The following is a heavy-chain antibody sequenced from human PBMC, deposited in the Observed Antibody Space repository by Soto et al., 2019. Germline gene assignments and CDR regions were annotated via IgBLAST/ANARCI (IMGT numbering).Heavy chain of an antibody. Sequence: QVQLVQSGPEVKKPGASVKVSCKALGYIFTNYGLSWVRQAPGEGPEWMGWISAYNGHTKYAQKIQDRVTITTDTSTTTAYLELRSLRSEDTAVYYCVRGDGGSFDHWGQGALVSVSS. CDR2: ISAYNGHT. J-gene: IGHJ4*02. D-gene: IGHD3-10*01. CDR3: VRGDGGSFDH. V-gene: IGHV1-18*01. CDR1: GYIFTNYG.